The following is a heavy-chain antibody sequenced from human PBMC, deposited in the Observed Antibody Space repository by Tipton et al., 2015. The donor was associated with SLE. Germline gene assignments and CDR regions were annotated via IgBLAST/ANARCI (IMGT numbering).Heavy chain of an antibody. Sequence: QSGAEVKKPGSSVKVSCKASGGTFSSYAISWARQAPGQGLEWMGGIIPIFGTANYAQKFQGRVTITTDESTSTAYMELSSLRSEDAAVNYCERAHVVLNAFDIWGQGTMVTVSS. V-gene: IGHV1-69*05. CDR2: IIPIFGTA. CDR1: GGTFSSYA. J-gene: IGHJ3*02. CDR3: ERAHVVLNAFDI. D-gene: IGHD2-15*01.